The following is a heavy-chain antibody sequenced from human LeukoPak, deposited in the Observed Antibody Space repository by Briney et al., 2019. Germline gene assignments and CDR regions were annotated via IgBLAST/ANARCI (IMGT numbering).Heavy chain of an antibody. Sequence: GGSLRLSCAASRFTFSRYWISWVRQAPGKGLEWVANIKQDGSEKYYVDSVKGRFTISRDNAKNSLYLQMNSLRGEDTAVYYCVRVSYTNGVCYGFDYWGQGTLVTVSS. CDR2: IKQDGSEK. V-gene: IGHV3-7*01. CDR1: RFTFSRYW. CDR3: VRVSYTNGVCYGFDY. D-gene: IGHD2-8*01. J-gene: IGHJ4*02.